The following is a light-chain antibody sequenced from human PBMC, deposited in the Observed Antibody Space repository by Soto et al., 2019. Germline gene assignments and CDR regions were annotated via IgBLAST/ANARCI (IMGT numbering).Light chain of an antibody. CDR2: AAS. CDR1: QSVSSNY. V-gene: IGKV3-20*01. Sequence: NVWTQAPYTLSLSLGERPIISYRAGQSVSSNYLAWYQQKPGQAPRLLIYAASSRATGIPDRFSGSGSGTDFTLTIDGLEPEDFVVYYCQQYGYSPITFGQGTRLEIK. J-gene: IGKJ5*01. CDR3: QQYGYSPIT.